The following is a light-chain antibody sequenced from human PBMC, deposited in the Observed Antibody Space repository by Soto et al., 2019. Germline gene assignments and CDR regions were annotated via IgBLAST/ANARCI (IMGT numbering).Light chain of an antibody. Sequence: QSALTQPRSVSGSPGQSVTISCTGTSSDVGAYNYVSWYQHHPGKAPKVMIYDVSERPSGVPDRFSGSKSDNKASLTISGLQAEDEVDYYCCSYAGSYSWVFGGGTKLTVL. CDR2: DVS. V-gene: IGLV2-11*01. CDR3: CSYAGSYSWV. J-gene: IGLJ3*02. CDR1: SSDVGAYNY.